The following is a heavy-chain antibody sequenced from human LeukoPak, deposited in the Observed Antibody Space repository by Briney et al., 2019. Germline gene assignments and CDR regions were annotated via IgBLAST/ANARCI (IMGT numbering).Heavy chain of an antibody. J-gene: IGHJ6*03. CDR1: GGSISSYY. CDR2: IYYSGST. V-gene: IGHV4-59*01. D-gene: IGHD4-17*01. Sequence: SETLSLTCTVSGGSISSYYWSWIRQPPRKGLEWIGYIYYSGSTNYNPSLKSRVTISVDTSKNQFSLKLSSVTAADTAVYYCARATYGDYGPNYYYYYMDVWGKGTTVTVSS. CDR3: ARATYGDYGPNYYYYYMDV.